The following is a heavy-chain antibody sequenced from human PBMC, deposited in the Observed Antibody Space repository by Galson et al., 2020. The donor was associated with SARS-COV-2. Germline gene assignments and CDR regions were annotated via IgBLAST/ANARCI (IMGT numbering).Heavy chain of an antibody. CDR2: INPNSGGT. CDR3: ARVGRGYYYGSGSYYYYYGMDV. Sequence: ASVQVSCKASGYTFTGYYMHWVRQAPGQGLEWMGWINPNSGGTNYAQKFQGRVTMTRDTSISTAYMELSRLRSDDTAVYYCARVGRGYYYGSGSYYYYYGMDVWGQGTTVTVSS. J-gene: IGHJ6*02. CDR1: GYTFTGYY. V-gene: IGHV1-2*02. D-gene: IGHD3-10*01.